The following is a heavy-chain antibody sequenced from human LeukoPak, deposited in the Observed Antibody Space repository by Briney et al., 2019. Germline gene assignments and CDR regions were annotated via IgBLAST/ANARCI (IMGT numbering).Heavy chain of an antibody. D-gene: IGHD3-22*01. CDR3: VRDFSSPYYRTGKNDAFDI. Sequence: PGGSLRLSCAASGFTFSSYTMNWVRQAPGKGLEWVSSISGSSNFIYYANSVKGRFTISRDNAKNSLSLQMNSLRAEDTAVYFCVRDFSSPYYRTGKNDAFDIWGQGTLVTVSS. CDR1: GFTFSSYT. CDR2: ISGSSNFI. J-gene: IGHJ3*02. V-gene: IGHV3-21*01.